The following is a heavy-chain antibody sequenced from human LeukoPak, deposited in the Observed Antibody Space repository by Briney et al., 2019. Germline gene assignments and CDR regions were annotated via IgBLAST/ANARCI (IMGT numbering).Heavy chain of an antibody. Sequence: ASVKVSCKVSGYTLTELSMHWVRQAPGKGLEWMGGFDPEDGETIYAQKFQGRVTMTEDTSTDTAYMELSSLRSEDTAVYYCATVNYNWNYGAAFDIWGQGTMVTVSS. J-gene: IGHJ3*02. CDR1: GYTLTELS. CDR3: ATVNYNWNYGAAFDI. V-gene: IGHV1-24*01. D-gene: IGHD1-7*01. CDR2: FDPEDGET.